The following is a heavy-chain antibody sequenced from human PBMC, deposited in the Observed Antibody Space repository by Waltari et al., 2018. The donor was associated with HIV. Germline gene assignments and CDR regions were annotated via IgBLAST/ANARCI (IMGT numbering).Heavy chain of an antibody. CDR3: ARGLSYFDGKPLPWYLDL. V-gene: IGHV3-48*02. CDR2: MGTTPTAR. J-gene: IGHJ2*01. D-gene: IGHD3-9*01. Sequence: SGGGSIQPGGSLRLSCVASGFSLSSYSVNCIRQTPGKPLEWVSYMGTTPTARYYEDSVRDRFTVFADKTKQSVYLQISNLQDEDSAVYYCARGLSYFDGKPLPWYLDLWGRGSRVTVAS. CDR1: GFSLSSYS.